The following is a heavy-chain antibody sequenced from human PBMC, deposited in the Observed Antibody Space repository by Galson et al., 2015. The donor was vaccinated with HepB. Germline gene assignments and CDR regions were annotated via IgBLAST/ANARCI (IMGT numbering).Heavy chain of an antibody. D-gene: IGHD2-15*01. CDR1: GFTVSSNY. Sequence: SLRLSCAASGFTVSSNYMSWVRQAPGKGLEWVSVIYSGGSTYYADSVKGRFTISRDNSKNPLYLQMNSLRAEDTAVYYCARERGTEVVVAATRDAFDIWGQGTMVTVSS. CDR2: IYSGGST. V-gene: IGHV3-53*01. J-gene: IGHJ3*02. CDR3: ARERGTEVVVAATRDAFDI.